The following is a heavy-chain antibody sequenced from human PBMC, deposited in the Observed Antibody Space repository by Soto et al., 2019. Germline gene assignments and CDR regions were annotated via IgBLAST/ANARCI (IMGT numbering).Heavy chain of an antibody. Sequence: PSGTPSLTCTVSGGSISSGGYYWSWILHHPGKGLEWIGYIYYSGSTYYNPSLKSRVTISVDTSKNQFSLKLSSVTAADTAVYYCARGGASVGATEIDYWGQGTLVTVSS. V-gene: IGHV4-31*03. D-gene: IGHD1-26*01. J-gene: IGHJ4*02. CDR1: GGSISSGGYY. CDR3: ARGGASVGATEIDY. CDR2: IYYSGST.